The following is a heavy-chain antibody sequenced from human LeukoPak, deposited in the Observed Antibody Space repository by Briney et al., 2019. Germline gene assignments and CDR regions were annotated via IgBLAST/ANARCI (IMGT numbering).Heavy chain of an antibody. Sequence: ASETLSLTCAVSGYSISSGYYWGWIRQPPGKGLEWIGSIYHSGSTYYNPSLKSRVTISVDTSKNQFSLKLSSVTAADTAAYYCARWTGTTDAFDIWGQGTMVTVSS. CDR1: GYSISSGYY. V-gene: IGHV4-38-2*01. J-gene: IGHJ3*02. CDR3: ARWTGTTDAFDI. CDR2: IYHSGST. D-gene: IGHD1-7*01.